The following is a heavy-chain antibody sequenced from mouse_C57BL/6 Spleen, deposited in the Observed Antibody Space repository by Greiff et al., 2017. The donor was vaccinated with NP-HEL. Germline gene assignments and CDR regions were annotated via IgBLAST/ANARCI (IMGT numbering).Heavy chain of an antibody. CDR2: LRSKSSNYAT. Sequence: EVQLVESGGGLVQPKGSLKLSCAASGFTFNTYAMHWVRQAPGKGLEWVARLRSKSSNYATYYADSVKDRFTISRDDSQSMLYLQMNNLKTEDTAMYYCVRDGYYPYYAMDYWGQGTSVTVSS. CDR3: VRDGYYPYYAMDY. V-gene: IGHV10-3*01. J-gene: IGHJ4*01. D-gene: IGHD2-3*01. CDR1: GFTFNTYA.